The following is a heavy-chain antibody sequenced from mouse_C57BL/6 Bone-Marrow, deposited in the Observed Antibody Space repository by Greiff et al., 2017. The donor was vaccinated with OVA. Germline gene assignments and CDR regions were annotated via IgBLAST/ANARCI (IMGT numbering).Heavy chain of an antibody. CDR3: ARRDTTVVAPYYYAMDY. V-gene: IGHV5-12*01. CDR2: ISNGGGST. D-gene: IGHD1-1*01. CDR1: GFTFSDYY. J-gene: IGHJ4*01. Sequence: EVKLVESGGGLVQPGGSLKLSCAASGFTFSDYYMYWVRQTPEKRLEWVAYISNGGGSTYYPDTVKGRFTISRDNAKNTLYLQMSRLKSEDTAMYYCARRDTTVVAPYYYAMDYWGQGTSVTVSS.